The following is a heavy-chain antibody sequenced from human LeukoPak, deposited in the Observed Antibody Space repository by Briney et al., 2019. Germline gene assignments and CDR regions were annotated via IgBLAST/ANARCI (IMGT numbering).Heavy chain of an antibody. V-gene: IGHV3-74*01. D-gene: IGHD3-22*01. Sequence: PGGSLRLSCAASGFTFSSYWMHWVRQAPGKGLVWVSRSNSDASSTSYADSVKGRFTISRDSAKNTLYLQMNSLRAEDTAVYYCAKSGYARGEYFDYLGQGTLVTVSS. CDR2: SNSDASST. CDR3: AKSGYARGEYFDY. CDR1: GFTFSSYW. J-gene: IGHJ4*02.